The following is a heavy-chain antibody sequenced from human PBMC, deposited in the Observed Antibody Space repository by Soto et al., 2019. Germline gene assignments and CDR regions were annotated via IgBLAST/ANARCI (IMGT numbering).Heavy chain of an antibody. Sequence: SETLSLTCAVYGGSFSGYYWSWIRQPPGKGLEWIGEINHSGSTNYNPSLKSRVTISVDTSKNQFSLKLSSVTAADTAVYYCARLYSYYYYYMDVWGKGTTVTLSS. CDR2: INHSGST. CDR3: ARLYSYYYYYMDV. CDR1: GGSFSGYY. J-gene: IGHJ6*03. D-gene: IGHD2-2*02. V-gene: IGHV4-34*01.